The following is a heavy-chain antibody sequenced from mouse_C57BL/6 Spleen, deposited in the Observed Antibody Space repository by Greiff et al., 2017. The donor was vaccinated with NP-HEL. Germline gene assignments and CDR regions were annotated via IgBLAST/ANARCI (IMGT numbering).Heavy chain of an antibody. CDR1: GYTFTDYY. Sequence: QVQLQQSGAELVRPGASVKLSCKASGYTFTDYYINWVKQRPGQGLEWIARIYPGSGNTYYNEKFKGKATLTAEKSSSTAYMQLSSLTSEDSAVYFCARSGYSNYEYYFDYWGQGTTLTVSS. CDR2: IYPGSGNT. D-gene: IGHD2-5*01. V-gene: IGHV1-76*01. J-gene: IGHJ2*01. CDR3: ARSGYSNYEYYFDY.